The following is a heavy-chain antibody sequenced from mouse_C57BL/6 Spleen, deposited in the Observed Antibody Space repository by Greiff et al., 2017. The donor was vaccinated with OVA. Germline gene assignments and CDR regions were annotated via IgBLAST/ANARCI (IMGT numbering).Heavy chain of an antibody. CDR2: IYPGSGST. CDR1: GYTFTSYW. CDR3: GRGTDSSGYFGFAY. J-gene: IGHJ3*01. V-gene: IGHV1-55*01. D-gene: IGHD3-2*02. Sequence: QVQLQQPGAELVKPGASVKMSCKASGYTFTSYWITWVKQRPGQGLEWIGDIYPGSGSTNYNEKFKSKATLTVDTSSSTAYMQLSSLTSEDSAVYYCGRGTDSSGYFGFAYWGQGTLVTVSA.